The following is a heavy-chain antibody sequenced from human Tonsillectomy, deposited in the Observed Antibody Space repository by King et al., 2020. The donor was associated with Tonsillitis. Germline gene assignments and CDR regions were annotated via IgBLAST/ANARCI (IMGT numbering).Heavy chain of an antibody. CDR3: ARDNEDCSSTSCYTPYYGMDV. CDR1: GGTFSSYA. Sequence: QLVQSGAEVKKPGSSVKVSCKASGGTFSSYAISWVRQAPGQGLEWMGGILPIFGTANYAQKFQGRVTITADESTSTAYMELSSLRSEDTAVYFCARDNEDCSSTSCYTPYYGMDVWGQGTTVTVSS. D-gene: IGHD2-2*02. J-gene: IGHJ6*02. V-gene: IGHV1-69*01. CDR2: ILPIFGTA.